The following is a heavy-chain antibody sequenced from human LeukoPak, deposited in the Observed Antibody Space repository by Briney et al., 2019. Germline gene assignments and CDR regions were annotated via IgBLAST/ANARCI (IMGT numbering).Heavy chain of an antibody. CDR2: ISYDGSNE. Sequence: GGSLRLSCAASGFTFSSYVMHWVRQAPGKGLEWVAIISYDGSNEYYADSVKGRFTISRDNSKNTLYLQMNSLRAEDTAVYYCAKALYYYDSSGSLDYWGQGTLVTVSS. CDR3: AKALYYYDSSGSLDY. J-gene: IGHJ4*02. V-gene: IGHV3-30*04. D-gene: IGHD3-22*01. CDR1: GFTFSSYV.